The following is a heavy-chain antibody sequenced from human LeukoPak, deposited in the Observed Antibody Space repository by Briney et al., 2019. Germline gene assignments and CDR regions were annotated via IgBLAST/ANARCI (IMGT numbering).Heavy chain of an antibody. D-gene: IGHD3-10*01. CDR2: INHSGST. J-gene: IGHJ5*02. CDR3: ARGPRLLLWFGELLLSWFDP. V-gene: IGHV4-34*01. Sequence: SETLSLTCTVSGGSISSYYWSWIRQPPGKGLEWIGEINHSGSTNYNPSLKSRVTISVDTSKNQFSLKLSSVTAADTAVYYCARGPRLLLWFGELLLSWFDPWGQGTLVTVSS. CDR1: GGSISSYY.